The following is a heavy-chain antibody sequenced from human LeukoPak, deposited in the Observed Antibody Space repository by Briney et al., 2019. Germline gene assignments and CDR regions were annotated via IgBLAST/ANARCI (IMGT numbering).Heavy chain of an antibody. CDR2: ITPSGGT. V-gene: IGHV1-2*02. CDR3: ARDRYGDGFAHLDY. Sequence: ASVKVSCKASGYTFTSYAIHWVRQAPGQGLEWTGWITPSGGTNYPQKFQGRVAITWDTSITTAYMDLSRLTSDDTAVYYCARDRYGDGFAHLDYWGQGALVTVPS. D-gene: IGHD5-24*01. J-gene: IGHJ4*02. CDR1: GYTFTSYA.